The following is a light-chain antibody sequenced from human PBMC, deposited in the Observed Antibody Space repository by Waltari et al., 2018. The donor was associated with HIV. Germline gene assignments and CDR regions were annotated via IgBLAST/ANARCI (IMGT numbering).Light chain of an antibody. V-gene: IGLV2-14*01. CDR1: NSDIGGHNS. CDR2: DVS. Sequence: QSALTQPASVSGSPGQSLTISCTGTNSDIGGHNSVAWYQQHPGKAPKLIIYDVSNRPAGGADRFSGSMCGKTAALTISGLQAEDEADYCCKSSTTRSTPCGIGSGTKVTVL. J-gene: IGLJ1*01. CDR3: KSSTTRSTPCG.